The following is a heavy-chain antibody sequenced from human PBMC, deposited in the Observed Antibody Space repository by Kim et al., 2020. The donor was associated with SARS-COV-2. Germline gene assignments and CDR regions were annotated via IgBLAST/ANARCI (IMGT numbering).Heavy chain of an antibody. V-gene: IGHV1-3*01. CDR1: GYTFTSYA. D-gene: IGHD3-10*01. CDR2: INAGNGNT. J-gene: IGHJ4*02. CDR3: ARASPLLWFGEENHFDY. Sequence: ASVKVSCKASGYTFTSYAMHWVRQAPGQRLEWMGWINAGNGNTKYSQKFQGRVTITRDTSASTAYMELSSLRSEDTAVYYCARASPLLWFGEENHFDYWGQGTLVTASS.